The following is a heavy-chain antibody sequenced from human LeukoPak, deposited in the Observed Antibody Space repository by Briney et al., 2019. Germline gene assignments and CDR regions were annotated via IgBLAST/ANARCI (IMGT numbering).Heavy chain of an antibody. Sequence: SEPLSLTCTVSGGSISSYYWSWIRQPPGKGLEWIGYIYYSGSTNYNPSLKSRVTISVDTSKNQSALKLSSVTAAGTAVYYCARAPGAFDIWGQGTMVTVSS. V-gene: IGHV4-59*01. CDR3: ARAPGAFDI. J-gene: IGHJ3*02. CDR1: GGSISSYY. CDR2: IYYSGST.